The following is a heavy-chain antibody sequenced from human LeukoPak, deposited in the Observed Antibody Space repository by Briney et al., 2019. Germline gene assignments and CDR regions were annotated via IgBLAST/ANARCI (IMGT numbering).Heavy chain of an antibody. Sequence: GSSVKVPCKASGGTFSSYAISWVRQAPGKGLEWLGRIIPIFGTANYAQKFQGRVTITTDESTGTAYMELSSLRSEDKAVYYGAGGGVEMATRDGFAFDIWGQGTMVTVSS. CDR2: IIPIFGTA. CDR3: AGGGVEMATRDGFAFDI. D-gene: IGHD5-24*01. CDR1: GGTFSSYA. J-gene: IGHJ3*02. V-gene: IGHV1-69*05.